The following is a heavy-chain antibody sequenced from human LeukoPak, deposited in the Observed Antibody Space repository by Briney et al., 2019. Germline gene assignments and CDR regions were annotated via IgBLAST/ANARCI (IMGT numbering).Heavy chain of an antibody. CDR1: GGSFSSYY. J-gene: IGHJ4*02. CDR2: INHSGST. V-gene: IGHV4-34*01. D-gene: IGHD3-10*01. CDR3: AREISWLLWFGEKQVYLDY. Sequence: SETLSLTCAVYGGSFSSYYWSWIRQPPGKGLEWIGEINHSGSTNYNPSLKSRVTISVDTSKNQFSLKLSSVTAADTAVYYCAREISWLLWFGEKQVYLDYWGQGTLVTVSS.